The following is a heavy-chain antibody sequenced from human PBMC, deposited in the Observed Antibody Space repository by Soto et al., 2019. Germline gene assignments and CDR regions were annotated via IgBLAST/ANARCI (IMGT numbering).Heavy chain of an antibody. CDR2: IYYSGTT. V-gene: IGHV4-59*01. CDR3: ARGRGGTYDAFDI. CDR1: GGSMSRYY. Sequence: QVQLRGSGPGLVKPSETLSLTCTVSGGSMSRYYWSWIRQPPGKGLEWIGYIYYSGTTNYNPSLKSRVTIFLDTSKNQCSLELVSLTAADTAFYYCARGRGGTYDAFDIWGQGTLVTVSS. D-gene: IGHD1-26*01. J-gene: IGHJ3*02.